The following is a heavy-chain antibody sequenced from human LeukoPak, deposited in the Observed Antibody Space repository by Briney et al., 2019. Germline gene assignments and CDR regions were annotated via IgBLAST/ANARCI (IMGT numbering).Heavy chain of an antibody. D-gene: IGHD2-2*01. Sequence: ASVTVFCKASGYTFTGYHMHWVRQAPGQGLEWMGRINPNSGDTNYAQKFQGRVTMTGDTSISTAYMELSRLRSDDTAVYYCARDYCSSTSCLFDYWGQGTLVTVSS. CDR2: INPNSGDT. J-gene: IGHJ4*02. CDR1: GYTFTGYH. CDR3: ARDYCSSTSCLFDY. V-gene: IGHV1-2*06.